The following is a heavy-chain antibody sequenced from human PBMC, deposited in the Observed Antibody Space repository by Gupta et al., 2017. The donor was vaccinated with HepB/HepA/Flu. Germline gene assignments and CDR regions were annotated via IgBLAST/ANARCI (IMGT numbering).Heavy chain of an antibody. V-gene: IGHV3-9*03. CDR3: VKDELGFDY. CDR1: GFIFNDYA. J-gene: IGHJ4*02. Sequence: EVQLVESGGGLVQPGRSLRLSCAASGFIFNDYAMHWVRQAPGKGLEWVSGISWNSVSIGYADSVKGRFTISRDNARNSLYLQMNSLRAEDMAFYYCVKDELGFDYWGQGTLVTVSS. D-gene: IGHD7-27*01. CDR2: ISWNSVSI.